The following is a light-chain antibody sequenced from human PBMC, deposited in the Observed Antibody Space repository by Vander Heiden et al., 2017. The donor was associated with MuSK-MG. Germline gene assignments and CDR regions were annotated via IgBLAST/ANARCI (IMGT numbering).Light chain of an antibody. CDR2: DVS. J-gene: IGLJ2*01. CDR3: TSYTSSSTVV. Sequence: QSALTQPAAVAGSPGQSTTISCTGTSSDVGCNHYVSWYQQHRGKAPKLMIDDVSNRSAGVDNRFSASKSGNTASTTTSGHQAEDEADYSCTSYTSSSTVVFGRGTKLTVL. CDR1: SSDVGCNHY. V-gene: IGLV2-14*01.